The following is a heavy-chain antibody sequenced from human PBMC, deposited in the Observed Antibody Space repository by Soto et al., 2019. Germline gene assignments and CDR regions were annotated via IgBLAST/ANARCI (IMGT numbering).Heavy chain of an antibody. CDR1: GGSFSGYY. CDR3: ARSRIHGSGSYYKSRYFDY. J-gene: IGHJ4*02. V-gene: IGHV4-34*01. CDR2: INHSGST. D-gene: IGHD3-10*01. Sequence: PSETLSLTCAVYGGSFSGYYWSWIRQPPGKGLEWIGEINHSGSTNYNPSLKSRVTISVDTSKNQFSLKLSSVTAADTAVYYCARSRIHGSGSYYKSRYFDYWGQGTLVTVSS.